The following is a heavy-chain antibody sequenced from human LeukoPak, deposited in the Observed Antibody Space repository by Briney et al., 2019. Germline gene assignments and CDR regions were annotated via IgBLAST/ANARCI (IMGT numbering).Heavy chain of an antibody. CDR2: IRWDGSRT. CDR1: GFIFDDYA. J-gene: IGHJ4*02. V-gene: IGHV3-43D*03. Sequence: GGSLRLSCAASGFIFDDYAMYWVRQAPGKGLEWVSVIRWDGSRTYYADSVKGRFTISRDNSKNSLHLQMNSLRAEDTALYYCAKDIVALRYCADDCYSALDYWGQGTLVTVSS. D-gene: IGHD2-21*02. CDR3: AKDIVALRYCADDCYSALDY.